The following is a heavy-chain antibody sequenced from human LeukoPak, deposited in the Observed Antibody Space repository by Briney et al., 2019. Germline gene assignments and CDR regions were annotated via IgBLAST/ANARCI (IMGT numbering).Heavy chain of an antibody. CDR2: MNPNSGNT. J-gene: IGHJ4*02. CDR3: SRGTYSSSWFLDY. V-gene: IGHV1-8*03. D-gene: IGHD6-13*01. Sequence: ASVKVPCKASGYTFTSYDINWVRQATGQGLEWMGWMNPNSGNTGYAQKFQGRVTITRNTSISTAYMELSSLRSGDTAVYYCSRGTYSSSWFLDYWGQGTLVTVSS. CDR1: GYTFTSYD.